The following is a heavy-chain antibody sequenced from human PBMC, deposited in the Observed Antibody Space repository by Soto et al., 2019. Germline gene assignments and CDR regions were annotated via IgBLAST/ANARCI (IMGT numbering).Heavy chain of an antibody. V-gene: IGHV3-49*04. D-gene: IGHD3-22*01. CDR1: GFTFGDYA. CDR2: IRSKAYGGTT. Sequence: SLRLSCTASGFTFGDYAMSWVRQAPGKGLEWVGFIRSKAYGGTTEYAASVKGRFTISRDDSKSIAYLQMNSLKTEDTAVYYCTRVVFASYYDSSGFPDYWGQGTLVTVSS. J-gene: IGHJ4*02. CDR3: TRVVFASYYDSSGFPDY.